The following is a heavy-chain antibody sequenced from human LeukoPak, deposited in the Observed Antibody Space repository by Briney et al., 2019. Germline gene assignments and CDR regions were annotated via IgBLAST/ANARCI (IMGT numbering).Heavy chain of an antibody. V-gene: IGHV4-59*08. Sequence: SETLSLTCTVSGGSISSYYWSWIRQPPGKGLEWIGYIYYSGSTNYNPSLKSRVTISVDTSKNQFSLKLSSVTAADTAVYYCARHGSGSYNDDYYCGMDVWGQGTTVTVSS. CDR2: IYYSGST. CDR1: GGSISSYY. CDR3: ARHGSGSYNDDYYCGMDV. D-gene: IGHD1-26*01. J-gene: IGHJ6*02.